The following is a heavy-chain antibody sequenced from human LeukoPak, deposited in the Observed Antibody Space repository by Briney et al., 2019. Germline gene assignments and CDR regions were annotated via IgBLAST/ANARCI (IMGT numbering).Heavy chain of an antibody. D-gene: IGHD2-15*01. CDR2: IWYDGSNK. V-gene: IGHV3-33*01. J-gene: IGHJ6*04. CDR1: GFTFSSYG. Sequence: GRSLRLSCAASGFTFSSYGMHWVRQAPGKGLEWVAVIWYDGSNKYYADSVKGRFTISRDNSKNTLYLQMNSLRAEDTAVYYCARAKAYCSGGSCYSDYYYGMDVWGKGTTVTVSS. CDR3: ARAKAYCSGGSCYSDYYYGMDV.